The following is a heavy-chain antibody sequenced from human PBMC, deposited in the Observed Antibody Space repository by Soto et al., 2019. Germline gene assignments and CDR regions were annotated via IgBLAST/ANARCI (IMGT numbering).Heavy chain of an antibody. V-gene: IGHV3-7*01. CDR2: IKQDGSEK. J-gene: IGHJ4*02. CDR3: ARDLEQWLAKESY. Sequence: PGGSLRLSCAASGFTFSSYWMSWVRQAPGKGLEWVANIKQDGSEKYYVDSVKGRFTISRDNAKNSLYLQMNSLRAEDTAVYYCARDLEQWLAKESYWGQGTLVTVSS. CDR1: GFTFSSYW. D-gene: IGHD6-19*01.